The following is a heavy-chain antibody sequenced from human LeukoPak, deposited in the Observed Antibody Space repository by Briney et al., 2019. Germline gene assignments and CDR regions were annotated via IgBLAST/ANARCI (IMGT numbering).Heavy chain of an antibody. V-gene: IGHV4-34*01. CDR1: VASFSGYD. Sequence: SEILSLTWAVYVASFSGYDWSWIREPPWKGREWIGEINHSGSTNYNPSLKSRVTISVDTSKNQFSLKLSSVTAADTAVYYCASWGVTIFGVVIDYWGQGTLVTVSS. J-gene: IGHJ4*02. CDR2: INHSGST. CDR3: ASWGVTIFGVVIDY. D-gene: IGHD3-3*01.